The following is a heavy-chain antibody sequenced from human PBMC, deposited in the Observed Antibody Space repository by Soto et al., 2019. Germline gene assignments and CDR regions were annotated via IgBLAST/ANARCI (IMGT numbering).Heavy chain of an antibody. CDR3: ARGMEQLVPGYYYYGMDV. D-gene: IGHD6-6*01. CDR1: GVTFSSYA. CDR2: IIPIFGTA. J-gene: IGHJ6*02. Sequence: SVKVSCKASGVTFSSYAISWVRQAPGQGLEWMGGIIPIFGTANYAQKFQGRVTITADESTSTAYMELSSLRSEDTAVYYCARGMEQLVPGYYYYGMDVWGQGTTVTVSS. V-gene: IGHV1-69*13.